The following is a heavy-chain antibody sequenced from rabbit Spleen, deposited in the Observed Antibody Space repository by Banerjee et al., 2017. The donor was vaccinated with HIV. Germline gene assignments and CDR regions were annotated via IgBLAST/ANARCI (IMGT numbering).Heavy chain of an antibody. CDR3: ARSTYGYDDYADLYYAAMDL. CDR2: INIVTGKS. Sequence: QEQLKETGGGLVQPGRSLTLSCKASGIDLMSISMSWARQAPGKGREWIACINIVTGKSVYASWAKGRFTMSRTSSTTVTLQMTSLTAADTATYFGARSTYGYDDYADLYYAAMDLWGPGTLVTVS. D-gene: IGHD6-1*01. J-gene: IGHJ6*01. V-gene: IGHV1S45*01. CDR1: GIDLMSISM.